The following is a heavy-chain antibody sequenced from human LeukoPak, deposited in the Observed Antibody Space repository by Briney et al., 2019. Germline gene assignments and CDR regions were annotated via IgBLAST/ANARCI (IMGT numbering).Heavy chain of an antibody. D-gene: IGHD3-10*01. CDR2: ISSSGSTI. Sequence: GGSLRLSCAASGFTFSDYYMSWIRQAPGKGLEWVSYISSSGSTIYYADSVKGRFTISRDNAKNSLYLQMNSLRAEDTAVYYCARVYGSGTYNWFDPWGQGTLVTVSS. J-gene: IGHJ5*02. CDR3: ARVYGSGTYNWFDP. V-gene: IGHV3-11*04. CDR1: GFTFSDYY.